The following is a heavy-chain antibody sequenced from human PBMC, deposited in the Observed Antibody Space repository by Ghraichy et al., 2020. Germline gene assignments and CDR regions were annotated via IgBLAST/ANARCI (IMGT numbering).Heavy chain of an antibody. D-gene: IGHD2-15*01. CDR2: ISYDGSNK. V-gene: IGHV3-30*18. CDR3: AKVEYDCSGGSCYLGYYYYGMDV. CDR1: GFTFSSYG. J-gene: IGHJ6*02. Sequence: GGSLRLSCAASGFTFSSYGMHWVRQAPGKGLEWVAVISYDGSNKYYADSVKGRFTISRDNSKNTLYLQMNSLRAEDTAVYYCAKVEYDCSGGSCYLGYYYYGMDVWGQGTTVTVSS.